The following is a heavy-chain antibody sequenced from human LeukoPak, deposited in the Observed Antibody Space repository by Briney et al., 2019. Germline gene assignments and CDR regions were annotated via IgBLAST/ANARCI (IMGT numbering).Heavy chain of an antibody. CDR2: INPNSGGT. J-gene: IGHJ6*02. V-gene: IGHV1-2*02. CDR3: ARAEWLQTLYGMDV. D-gene: IGHD5-12*01. CDR1: GYTFTGYY. Sequence: ASVKVSCKASGYTFTGYYTHWVRQAPAQGLEWMGWINPNSGGTNYAQRFQGRVTMTRDTSISTAYMELSRLRSDDTAVYYCARAEWLQTLYGMDVWGQGTTVTVSS.